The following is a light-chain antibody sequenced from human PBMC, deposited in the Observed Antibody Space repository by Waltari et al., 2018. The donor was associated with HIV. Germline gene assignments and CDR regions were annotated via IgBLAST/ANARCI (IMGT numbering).Light chain of an antibody. CDR1: SRDVGAYNS. V-gene: IGLV2-8*01. Sequence: QSALTQPPSASGSPGQSVTISCTGTSRDVGAYNSVSWYQQHPGKAPKLLISKVTKRPSGVPDRFSGSKSGNTASLTVSGLQAEDEADFYCSSYAGSNNVVFGGGTKLTVL. J-gene: IGLJ2*01. CDR2: KVT. CDR3: SSYAGSNNVV.